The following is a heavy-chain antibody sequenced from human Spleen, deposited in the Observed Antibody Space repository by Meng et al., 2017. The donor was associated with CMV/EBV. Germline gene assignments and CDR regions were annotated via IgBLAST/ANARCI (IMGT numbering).Heavy chain of an antibody. CDR2: INPNSGGT. D-gene: IGHD6-13*01. Sequence: ASVKVSCKASGYTFTGYYMHWVRQAPGQGLEWMGWINPNSGGTNYAQKFQGRVTMTRDTSISTAYMELTGLRSDDTAVYYCARSPAWASRWNFYGMDVWGQGTTVTVSS. CDR1: GYTFTGYY. V-gene: IGHV1-2*02. CDR3: ARSPAWASRWNFYGMDV. J-gene: IGHJ6*02.